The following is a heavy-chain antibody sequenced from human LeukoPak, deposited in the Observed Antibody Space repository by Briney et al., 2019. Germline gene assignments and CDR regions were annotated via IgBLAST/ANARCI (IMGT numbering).Heavy chain of an antibody. D-gene: IGHD3-3*01. J-gene: IGHJ6*03. Sequence: ASVKVSCKASGYTFTSYGISWVRQAPGRGLEWMGWIRAYNGNTNYAQKLQGRVTMTTDTSTSTAYMELRSLRSDDTAVYYCARLRQEGYDFWTGYYYYYYMDVWGKGTTVTVSS. CDR3: ARLRQEGYDFWTGYYYYYYMDV. CDR2: IRAYNGNT. V-gene: IGHV1-18*01. CDR1: GYTFTSYG.